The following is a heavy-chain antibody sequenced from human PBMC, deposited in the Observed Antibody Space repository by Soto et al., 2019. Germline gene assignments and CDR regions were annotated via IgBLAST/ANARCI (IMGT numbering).Heavy chain of an antibody. CDR1: RFTFSSYG. CDR3: ARDLARYDYYYDSSGYYDY. J-gene: IGHJ4*02. V-gene: IGHV3-33*01. D-gene: IGHD3-22*01. CDR2: IWYDGRNK. Sequence: GRCLRLSCAASRFTFSSYGIHWARQAPGKGLEWVPVIWYDGRNKYYADSVKGRFTISRDNSKNTLYLQMNSLRAEDTAVYYCARDLARYDYYYDSSGYYDYWGQGTLVTVSS.